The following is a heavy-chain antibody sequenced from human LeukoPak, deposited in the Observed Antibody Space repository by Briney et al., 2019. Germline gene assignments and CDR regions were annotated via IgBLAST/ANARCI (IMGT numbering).Heavy chain of an antibody. D-gene: IGHD3-16*01. J-gene: IGHJ6*02. V-gene: IGHV7-4-1*02. CDR3: ARDLTAPHVTWAVYGMDV. CDR2: INTNTGNP. Sequence: GASVKVSCKASGYTFTSYGISWVRQAPGQGLEWMGWINTNTGNPTYAQGFTGRFVFSLDTSVSTAYLQISSLKAEDTAVYYCARDLTAPHVTWAVYGMDVWGQGTTVTVSS. CDR1: GYTFTSYG.